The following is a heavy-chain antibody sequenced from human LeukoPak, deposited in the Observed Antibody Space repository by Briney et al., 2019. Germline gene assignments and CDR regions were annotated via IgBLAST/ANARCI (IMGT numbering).Heavy chain of an antibody. CDR1: GYTFTSYG. D-gene: IGHD6-6*01. Sequence: ASVKVSCKASGYTFTSYGISWVRQAPGQGLEWMGWISAYNGNTNYAQKLQGRVTMTTDTSTSTAYMELRSLRSDDTAVYYCARDGPESIAARLYYYYYMDVWGKGTTVTVSS. CDR2: ISAYNGNT. V-gene: IGHV1-18*01. CDR3: ARDGPESIAARLYYYYYMDV. J-gene: IGHJ6*03.